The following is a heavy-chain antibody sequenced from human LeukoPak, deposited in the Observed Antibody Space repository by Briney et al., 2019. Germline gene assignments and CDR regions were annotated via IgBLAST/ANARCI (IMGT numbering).Heavy chain of an antibody. J-gene: IGHJ4*02. CDR3: ARTMVRGVIIPFGY. V-gene: IGHV1-2*02. CDR1: GYTFTGYY. D-gene: IGHD3-10*01. Sequence: VSVKVSCKASGYTFTGYYMHWVRQAPGQGLEWMGWINPNSGGTNYAQKFQGRVTMTRDTSISTAYMELSRLRSDDTAVYYCARTMVRGVIIPFGYWGQGTLVTVSS. CDR2: INPNSGGT.